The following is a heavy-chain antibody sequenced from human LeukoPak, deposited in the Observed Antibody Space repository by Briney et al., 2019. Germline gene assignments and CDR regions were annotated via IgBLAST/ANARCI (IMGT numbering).Heavy chain of an antibody. CDR3: ARDEPTVTTGPPVGS. J-gene: IGHJ4*02. CDR2: INGYGTTT. V-gene: IGHV3-74*01. CDR1: GFTFSRYG. D-gene: IGHD4-17*01. Sequence: GGSLRLSCKASGFTFSRYGMNWVRQAPGKGLVWVSCINGYGTTTNYADSVKGRFTISRDNAKNTLYLQMNSLRVEDTAVYYCARDEPTVTTGPPVGSWGQGTLVTVSS.